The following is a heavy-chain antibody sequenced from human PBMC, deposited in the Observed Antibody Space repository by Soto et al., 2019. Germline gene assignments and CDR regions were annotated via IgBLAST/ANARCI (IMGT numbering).Heavy chain of an antibody. CDR3: ARDPSTTGYYGLDV. CDR2: IYSGGVT. CDR1: GFTVKNYQ. V-gene: IGHV3-53*01. J-gene: IGHJ6*02. Sequence: LRLSCAASGFTVKNYQMNWVRQAPGKGLEWVSVIYSGGVTYYPDSVKGRFTTIRDTSKNTVYLQMNSLRADDTAMYYCARDPSTTGYYGLDVRGQGTTVTVSS.